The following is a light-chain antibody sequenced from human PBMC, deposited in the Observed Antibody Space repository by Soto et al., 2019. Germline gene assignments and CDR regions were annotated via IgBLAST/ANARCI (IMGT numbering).Light chain of an antibody. V-gene: IGKV4-1*01. CDR1: QSLLSGSNNKNY. CDR2: WAS. Sequence: DIVMTQSPDSLAVSLGEWATINCKSSQSLLSGSNNKNYLAWFQQKPGQPPRLLIYWASTRESGVPDRFSGSGSGTDFTLTISSLQAEDVAVYYCHKYFASPLTFGGGTKVEI. J-gene: IGKJ4*01. CDR3: HKYFASPLT.